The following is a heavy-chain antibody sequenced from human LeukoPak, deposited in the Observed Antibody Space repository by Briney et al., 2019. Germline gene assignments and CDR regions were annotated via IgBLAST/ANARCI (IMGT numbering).Heavy chain of an antibody. CDR1: GYTFTGYY. Sequence: ASVKVSCKASGYTFTGYYMHWVRQAPGQGLEWMGWINPNSGGTNYAQKFQGRRTTTRDTTISTAYMELISLRTDDTAAYYCSTGVVDFDYWGQGTLVTVSS. D-gene: IGHD3-16*02. J-gene: IGHJ4*02. V-gene: IGHV1-2*02. CDR2: INPNSGGT. CDR3: STGVVDFDY.